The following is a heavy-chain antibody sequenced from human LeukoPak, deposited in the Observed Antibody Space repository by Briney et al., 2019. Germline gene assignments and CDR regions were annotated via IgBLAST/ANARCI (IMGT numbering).Heavy chain of an antibody. Sequence: GASVKVYCKASGYTFTSYGISWVRQAPGQGLEWMGWISAYNGNTNYAQKLQGRVTMTTDTSTSTAYMELRSLRSDDTAVYYCARWADYYDSSGYYYGWGDYWGQGTLVTVSS. V-gene: IGHV1-18*01. CDR1: GYTFTSYG. D-gene: IGHD3-22*01. J-gene: IGHJ4*02. CDR2: ISAYNGNT. CDR3: ARWADYYDSSGYYYGWGDY.